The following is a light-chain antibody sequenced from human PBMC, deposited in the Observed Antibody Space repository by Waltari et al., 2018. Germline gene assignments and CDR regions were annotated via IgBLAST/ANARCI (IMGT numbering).Light chain of an antibody. CDR2: DGS. CDR3: QNRRNWPLLT. J-gene: IGKJ4*01. CDR1: QSVSSSY. Sequence: EIVLTQSPGTLSLSPGERATLSCRASQSVSSSYLAWYQQKPGQAPRLLMNDGSNRATGVPARFSGSGSGTDFTLTISSLEPEDFAVYYCQNRRNWPLLTFGGGTKVEIK. V-gene: IGKV3D-20*02.